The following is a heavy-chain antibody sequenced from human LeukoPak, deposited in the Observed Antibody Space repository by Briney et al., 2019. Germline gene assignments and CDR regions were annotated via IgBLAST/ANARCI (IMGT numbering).Heavy chain of an antibody. J-gene: IGHJ4*02. CDR1: GGSFSGYY. V-gene: IGHV4-34*01. Sequence: PLETLSLTCAVYGGSFSGYYWSWIRQPPGKGLEWIGEINHSGSTNYNPSLKSRVTISVDTSKNQFSLKLSSVTAADTAVYYCARVPWLPDYWGQGTLVTVSS. CDR2: INHSGST. CDR3: ARVPWLPDY. D-gene: IGHD3-22*01.